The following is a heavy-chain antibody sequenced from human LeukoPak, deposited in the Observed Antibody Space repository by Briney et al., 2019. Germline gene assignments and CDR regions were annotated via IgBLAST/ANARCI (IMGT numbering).Heavy chain of an antibody. V-gene: IGHV4-31*03. Sequence: SETLSLTCTVSGGSISSGGYYWSWIRQHPGKGLEWIGYIYYSGSTYYNPSLKSRVTISVDTSKSQFSLKLSSVTAADTAVYYCAGGAGYYFDYWGQGTLVTVSS. J-gene: IGHJ4*02. CDR1: GGSISSGGYY. D-gene: IGHD3-16*01. CDR3: AGGAGYYFDY. CDR2: IYYSGST.